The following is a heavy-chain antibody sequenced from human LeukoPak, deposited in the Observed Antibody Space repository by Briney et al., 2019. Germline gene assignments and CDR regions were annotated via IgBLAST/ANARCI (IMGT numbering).Heavy chain of an antibody. V-gene: IGHV1-2*06. CDR1: GYTFSGYY. Sequence: ASVKVSCKASGYTFSGYYIHWVRQAPGQGLEWMGRINPNNGGTNYAQKFQGRVTMTRDMSMSTAYMELSRLRSDDTAVYYCARGAVISDAFDIWGQGTMVTVSS. D-gene: IGHD2/OR15-2a*01. J-gene: IGHJ3*02. CDR2: INPNNGGT. CDR3: ARGAVISDAFDI.